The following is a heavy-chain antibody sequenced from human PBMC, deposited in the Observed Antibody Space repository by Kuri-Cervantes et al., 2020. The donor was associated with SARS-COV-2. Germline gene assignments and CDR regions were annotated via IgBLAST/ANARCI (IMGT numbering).Heavy chain of an antibody. CDR2: ISSSSSYI. CDR1: GFTFSSYS. CDR3: ARDWKAFDY. J-gene: IGHJ4*02. Sequence: ETLSLTCAASGFTFSSYSMNWVRQAPGKGLEWVSSISSSSSYIYYADSVKGRFTISRDNAKNSLYLQMNSLRAEDTAVYYCARDWKAFDYWGQGTLVTVSS. D-gene: IGHD1-1*01. V-gene: IGHV3-21*01.